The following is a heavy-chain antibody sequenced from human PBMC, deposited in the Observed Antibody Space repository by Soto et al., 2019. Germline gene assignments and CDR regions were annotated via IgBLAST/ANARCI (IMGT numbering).Heavy chain of an antibody. CDR2: ISGSGGSR. Sequence: EVQLLESGGGLVQPGGSLRLSCAASGFTFSSYAMSWVRQVPGKGLEWVSTISGSGGSRYYADSVEGRFTIPRDNSKNTVQLQMNSLKVADTETYYCAKVISQAGSCLDYWGQGILVTVS. D-gene: IGHD2-15*01. CDR1: GFTFSSYA. J-gene: IGHJ4*02. V-gene: IGHV3-23*01. CDR3: AKVISQAGSCLDY.